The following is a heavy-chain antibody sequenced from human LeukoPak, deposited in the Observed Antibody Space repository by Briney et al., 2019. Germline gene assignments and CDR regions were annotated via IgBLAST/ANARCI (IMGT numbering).Heavy chain of an antibody. CDR2: ISDSGGST. CDR1: GFTFRSYV. J-gene: IGHJ4*02. V-gene: IGHV3-23*01. D-gene: IGHD6-13*01. Sequence: GGSLRLSCAASGFTFRSYVMSWIRQAPGKGLEWVSAISDSGGSTYYADSVKGRFTTSRDNSKNTLCLQMNSLRAEDTAVYYCAKGSADSRPYYFDYWGQGTLVTVSS. CDR3: AKGSADSRPYYFDY.